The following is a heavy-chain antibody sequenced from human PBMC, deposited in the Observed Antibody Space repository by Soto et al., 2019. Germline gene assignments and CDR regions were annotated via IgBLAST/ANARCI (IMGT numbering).Heavy chain of an antibody. D-gene: IGHD3-22*01. Sequence: GGSLRLSCAASGFTFTYAWINWVRQAPGKGLEWVGRIKSKTDGGTTDYAEPVKGRFAISRDDSNNMVYLQMNSLKIEDTAVYYCTTDSYSTIIIVRFDYWGHGTLVTVS. V-gene: IGHV3-15*07. CDR3: TTDSYSTIIIVRFDY. CDR2: IKSKTDGGTT. J-gene: IGHJ4*01. CDR1: GFTFTYAW.